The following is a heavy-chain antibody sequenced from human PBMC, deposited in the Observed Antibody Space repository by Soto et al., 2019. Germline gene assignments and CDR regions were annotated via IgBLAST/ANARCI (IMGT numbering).Heavy chain of an antibody. D-gene: IGHD6-6*01. CDR3: ARGGPSSKWLDP. CDR2: IHYSGST. J-gene: IGHJ5*02. V-gene: IGHV4-59*01. CDR1: GGSISGYY. Sequence: SETLSLTCTVPGGSISGYYWSWIRQPPGKGLEWIGYIHYSGSTDYNPSLKSRVTISVDTSKNQFSLKLNSVTAADTAVYYCARGGPSSKWLDPWGRGTLVTVS.